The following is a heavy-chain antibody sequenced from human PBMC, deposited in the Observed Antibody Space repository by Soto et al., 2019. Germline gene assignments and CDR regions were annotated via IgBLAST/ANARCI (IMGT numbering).Heavy chain of an antibody. D-gene: IGHD6-19*01. V-gene: IGHV3-23*01. Sequence: PGGSLRLSCAASGFTFSNYVMSWVRQAPGKGLEWVSTVGGSGGTTYYADSVKGRFTISRDNSKNTLYLQMNSLRAEDTAVYYCAKGGSSGCSDSWGQGTLVTVSS. CDR1: GFTFSNYV. CDR3: AKGGSSGCSDS. CDR2: VGGSGGTT. J-gene: IGHJ4*02.